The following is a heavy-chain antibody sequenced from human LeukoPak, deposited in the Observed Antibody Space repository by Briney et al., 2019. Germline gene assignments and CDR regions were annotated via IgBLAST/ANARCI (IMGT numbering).Heavy chain of an antibody. D-gene: IGHD2-2*01. V-gene: IGHV3-7*01. CDR3: ARYNRDIVVVPAAYFDY. J-gene: IGHJ4*02. CDR1: GFTFSSYE. CDR2: IKQDGSEK. Sequence: GGSLRLSCAASGFTFSSYEMNWVRQAPGKGLEWVANIKQDGSEKYYVDSVKGRFTISRDNAKNSLYLQMNSLRAEDTAVYYCARYNRDIVVVPAAYFDYWGQGTLVTVSS.